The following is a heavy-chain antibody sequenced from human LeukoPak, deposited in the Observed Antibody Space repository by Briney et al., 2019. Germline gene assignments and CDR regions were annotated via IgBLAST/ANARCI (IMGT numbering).Heavy chain of an antibody. D-gene: IGHD6-19*01. J-gene: IGHJ4*02. CDR3: ARDLNTGYSSGWYIDY. CDR1: GFTFSTYS. Sequence: GGSLRLSCAASGFTFSTYSMNWVRQAPGKGLEWVSSISSSSTYIYYADSVKGRFTISRDNAENSLYLQMNSRRAEDTAVYYCARDLNTGYSSGWYIDYWGQGTLVTVSS. CDR2: ISSSSTYI. V-gene: IGHV3-21*01.